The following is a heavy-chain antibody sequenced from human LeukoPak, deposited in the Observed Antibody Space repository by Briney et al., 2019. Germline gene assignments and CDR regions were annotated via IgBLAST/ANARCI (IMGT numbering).Heavy chain of an antibody. CDR2: ISSSSSTI. CDR1: GFTFSSYT. J-gene: IGHJ4*02. Sequence: GGSLRLSCAASGFTFSSYTMNWVRQAPGKGLEWVSSISSSSSTIYYADSVKGRFIMSRDNAKNSPYLQMNSLRDEDTAVYYCAILGGDRYCTNGVCYYCDYWGEGTLVTVSS. V-gene: IGHV3-48*02. CDR3: AILGGDRYCTNGVCYYCDY. D-gene: IGHD2-8*01.